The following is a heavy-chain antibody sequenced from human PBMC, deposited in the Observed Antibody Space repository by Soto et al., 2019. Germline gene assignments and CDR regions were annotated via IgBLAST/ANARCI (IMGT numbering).Heavy chain of an antibody. D-gene: IGHD2-2*01. CDR1: GGTFGSYA. J-gene: IGHJ6*02. Sequence: QVPLVQSGAEVKKPGSSVKVSCKASGGTFGSYAVSWVRQAPGQGLEWMGGIIPIPGTANYAQKFQGRVTIAADESTRSADMVLSNMRSEETAGYYYTRSQGSSTSLEIYYYYYYGMDVWGQGTTVTVSS. CDR3: TRSQGSSTSLEIYYYYYYGMDV. CDR2: IIPIPGTA. V-gene: IGHV1-69*01.